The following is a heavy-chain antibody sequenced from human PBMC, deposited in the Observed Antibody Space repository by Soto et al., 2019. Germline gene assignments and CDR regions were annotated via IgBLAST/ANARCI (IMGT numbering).Heavy chain of an antibody. V-gene: IGHV6-1*01. CDR3: ARGINSPPAYYYYGMDG. D-gene: IGHD5-18*01. Sequence: LALPGGIYGDSGSSDRSACTCIRKDTSRSLEWLGRTYYRSKWYNDYAVSVKSRITINPDTSKNQFSLQLNSVTPEDTAVYYCARGINSPPAYYYYGMDGWGQGITVTVSS. CDR2: TYYRSKWYN. J-gene: IGHJ6*02. CDR1: GDSGSSDRSA.